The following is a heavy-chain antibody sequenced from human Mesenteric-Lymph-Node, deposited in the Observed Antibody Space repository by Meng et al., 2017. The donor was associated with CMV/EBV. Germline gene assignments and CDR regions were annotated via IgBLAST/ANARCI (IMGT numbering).Heavy chain of an antibody. CDR3: ASTSRSRYYDSSGPHDY. CDR1: GYTFTAYY. Sequence: ASVKVSCKASGYTFTAYYIHWVRQVPGQGLEWMGWINSNSGDTKYAQNFQGRVTMTRDTSISTAYMELSSLRSEDTAVYYCASTSRSRYYDSSGPHDYWGQGTLVTVSS. V-gene: IGHV1-2*02. D-gene: IGHD3-22*01. J-gene: IGHJ4*02. CDR2: INSNSGDT.